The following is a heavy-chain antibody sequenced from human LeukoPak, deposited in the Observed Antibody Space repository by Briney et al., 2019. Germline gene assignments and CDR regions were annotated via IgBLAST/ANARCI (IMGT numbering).Heavy chain of an antibody. D-gene: IGHD1-26*01. V-gene: IGHV3-23*01. CDR1: GFTFSSYG. CDR2: ISGSGGGT. Sequence: GGTLRLSCTASGFTFSSYGMSWVRQAPGRGLERVAAISGSGGGTYYSDSVKGRFTISRDNSKNTLYLQMNSLRAEDTAVYYCAKDLWELSVYFDYWGQGTLVTVSS. CDR3: AKDLWELSVYFDY. J-gene: IGHJ4*02.